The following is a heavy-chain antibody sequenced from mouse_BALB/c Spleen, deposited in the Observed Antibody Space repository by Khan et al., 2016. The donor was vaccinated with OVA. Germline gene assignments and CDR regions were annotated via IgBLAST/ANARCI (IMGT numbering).Heavy chain of an antibody. CDR3: ARSWAMDY. V-gene: IGHV5-15*02. Sequence: VQLKESGGGFVQPGGSRKLSCAASGFTFSDYGMAWVRQAPGQGPEWIAFISNLAYRIYYADTVTGRFTLSRENAKNTLYLEMSSLRSEDTAMYYCARSWAMDYWGQGTSVTVSS. CDR2: ISNLAYRI. J-gene: IGHJ4*01. CDR1: GFTFSDYG.